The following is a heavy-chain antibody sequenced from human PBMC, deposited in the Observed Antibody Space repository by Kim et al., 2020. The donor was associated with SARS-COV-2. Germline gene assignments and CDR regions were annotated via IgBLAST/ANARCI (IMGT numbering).Heavy chain of an antibody. Sequence: GGSLRLSCAASGFTFSNHAMSWTRQAPGKGLEWVSTISASGLGTHYADSVRGRFTISRDNSKSTLFLQMSSLRVEDTAVYYCEASDFWGQGALVTVSS. CDR2: ISASGLGT. CDR3: EASDF. J-gene: IGHJ4*02. CDR1: GFTFSNHA. V-gene: IGHV3-23*01.